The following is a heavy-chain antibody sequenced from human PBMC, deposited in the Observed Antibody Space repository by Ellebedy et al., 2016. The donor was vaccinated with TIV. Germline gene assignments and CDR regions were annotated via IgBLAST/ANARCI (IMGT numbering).Heavy chain of an antibody. D-gene: IGHD3-10*01. CDR3: AREGSGSGTSYYYYYYGMDV. Sequence: AASVKVSCKASGGTFSSYAISWVRQAPGQGLEWMGGIIPIFGTANYAQKFQGRVTITADESTSTAYMELSSLRSEDTAVYYCAREGSGSGTSYYYYYYGMDVWGQGTTVTVSS. CDR1: GGTFSSYA. V-gene: IGHV1-69*13. CDR2: IIPIFGTA. J-gene: IGHJ6*02.